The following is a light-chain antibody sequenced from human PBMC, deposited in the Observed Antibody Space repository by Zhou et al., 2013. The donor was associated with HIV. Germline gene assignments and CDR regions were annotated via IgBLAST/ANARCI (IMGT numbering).Light chain of an antibody. Sequence: EFVLTQSPATLSLSPGERATLSCRASQSVSSNSLAWYRQKPGQAPRLLIYDASSRAAGIPDRFSGSGSGIDFTLTISRLEPEDFAVYYCQQYGSSPRTFGPGTKVDIK. J-gene: IGKJ3*01. CDR3: QQYGSSPRT. CDR1: QSVSSNS. V-gene: IGKV3-20*01. CDR2: DAS.